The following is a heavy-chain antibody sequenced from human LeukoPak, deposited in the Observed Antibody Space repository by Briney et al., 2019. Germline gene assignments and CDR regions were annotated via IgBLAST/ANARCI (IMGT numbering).Heavy chain of an antibody. CDR3: ARDLLDWSNYYYYGMDV. Sequence: PSETLSLTCTVSGGSISSYYWNWIRQPPGKGLEWIGYIYYSGSTNYNPSLKSRVTISVDTSKNQFSLKLSSVTAADTAVYYCARDLLDWSNYYYYGMDVWGQGTTVTVSS. V-gene: IGHV4-59*01. D-gene: IGHD3-9*01. J-gene: IGHJ6*02. CDR1: GGSISSYY. CDR2: IYYSGST.